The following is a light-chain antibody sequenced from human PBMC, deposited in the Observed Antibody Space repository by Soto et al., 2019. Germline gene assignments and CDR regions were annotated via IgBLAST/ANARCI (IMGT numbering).Light chain of an antibody. J-gene: IGKJ2*01. CDR1: QSVGSD. CDR3: QQYHNWPPYT. V-gene: IGKV3-15*01. CDR2: GAS. Sequence: EIVMTQSPATLSVSPGERATLSCRASQSVGSDLAWYQQRPGQAPRLVIFGASTRATGIPARFSGSGSGTESTLPISSLQSEDLAVYYCQQYHNWPPYTFGQGTKLEMK.